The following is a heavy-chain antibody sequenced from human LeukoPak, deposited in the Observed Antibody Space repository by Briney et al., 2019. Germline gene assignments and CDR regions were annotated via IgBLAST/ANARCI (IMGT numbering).Heavy chain of an antibody. CDR1: GFTFSSYA. J-gene: IGHJ5*02. D-gene: IGHD3-3*01. Sequence: GGSLRLSCAASGFTFSSYAMNWVRQAPGKGLEWVSTINTSGGSTYYADSVKGRFTISRDNSKETLYLQVNSLRAEDTAVYYCAREAGRGYDFWSGDPRDWFDPWGQGTLVTVSS. CDR2: INTSGGST. V-gene: IGHV3-23*01. CDR3: AREAGRGYDFWSGDPRDWFDP.